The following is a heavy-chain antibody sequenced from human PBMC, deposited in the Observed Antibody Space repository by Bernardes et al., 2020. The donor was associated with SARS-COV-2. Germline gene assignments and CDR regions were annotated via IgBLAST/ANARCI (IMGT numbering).Heavy chain of an antibody. Sequence: ASVKVSCKASGYTFTGNYIHWVRQAPGQGLEWMGWINPKSGGTHYAQKFQGRVTVTRDTSLNTAYMELSRLRSDDTAVYYCARAITWTSEDYYRHDAFDIWGQGTMVTVSS. D-gene: IGHD3-10*01. CDR1: GYTFTGNY. J-gene: IGHJ3*02. V-gene: IGHV1-2*02. CDR2: INPKSGGT. CDR3: ARAITWTSEDYYRHDAFDI.